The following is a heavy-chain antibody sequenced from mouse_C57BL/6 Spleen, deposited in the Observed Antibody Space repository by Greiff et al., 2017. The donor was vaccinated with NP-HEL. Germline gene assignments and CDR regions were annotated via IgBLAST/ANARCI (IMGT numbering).Heavy chain of an antibody. V-gene: IGHV6-6*01. J-gene: IGHJ4*01. Sequence: EVKLEESGGGLVQPGGSMKLSCAASGFTFSDAWMDWVRQSPEKGLEWVAEIRNKANNHATYYAESVKGRFTISRDDSKSSVYLQMNSLRVEDTGIYYCTWGTGIYYDYDRDYYAMDYWGQGTSVTVSS. CDR2: IRNKANNHAT. CDR3: TWGTGIYYDYDRDYYAMDY. D-gene: IGHD2-4*01. CDR1: GFTFSDAW.